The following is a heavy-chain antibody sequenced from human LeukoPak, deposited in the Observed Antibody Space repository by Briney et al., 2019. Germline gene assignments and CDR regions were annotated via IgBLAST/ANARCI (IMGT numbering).Heavy chain of an antibody. CDR2: INPSGGST. CDR3: ARVIAVAKKTPPYYYGMDV. J-gene: IGHJ6*02. D-gene: IGHD6-19*01. Sequence: ASVKVSCKASGYTFSSYYMHWVRQAPGQGLEWMGRINPSGGSTSYAQKFQGRVTMTRDTSTSTVYMELSSLRSEDTAVYYCARVIAVAKKTPPYYYGMDVWGQGTTVTVSS. V-gene: IGHV1-46*01. CDR1: GYTFSSYY.